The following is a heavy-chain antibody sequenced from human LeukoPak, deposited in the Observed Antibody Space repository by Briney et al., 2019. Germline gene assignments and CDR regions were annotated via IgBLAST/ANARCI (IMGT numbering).Heavy chain of an antibody. CDR2: IYYSGNT. D-gene: IGHD3-22*01. CDR3: AIQKYYYDSSGLDAFDI. V-gene: IGHV4-39*01. CDR1: AGSISSSSYY. J-gene: IGHJ3*02. Sequence: SETMSLTCTVSAGSISSSSYYWGWLRQHPWRGREWFGSIYYSGNTYYNTSLKSRVIISVDTSKTQFSLELSSVSAADTAVYYCAIQKYYYDSSGLDAFDIWGQGTMVTVSS.